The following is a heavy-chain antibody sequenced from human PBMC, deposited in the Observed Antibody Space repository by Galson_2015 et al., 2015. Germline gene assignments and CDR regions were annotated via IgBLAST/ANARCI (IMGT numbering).Heavy chain of an antibody. CDR1: GFTFSSYG. V-gene: IGHV3-33*01. J-gene: IGHJ6*02. Sequence: SLRLSCAASGFTFSSYGMHWVRQAPGKGLEWVAVIWYDGSNKYYADSVKGRFTISRDNSKNTLYLQMNSLRAEDTAVYYCAREQLIVVVTVKGLGMDVWGQGTTVTVSS. D-gene: IGHD3-22*01. CDR2: IWYDGSNK. CDR3: AREQLIVVVTVKGLGMDV.